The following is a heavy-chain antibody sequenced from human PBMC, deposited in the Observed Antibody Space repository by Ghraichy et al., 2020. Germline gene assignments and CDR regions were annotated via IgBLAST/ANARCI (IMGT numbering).Heavy chain of an antibody. V-gene: IGHV3-66*01. J-gene: IGHJ6*02. CDR3: ARGDSMDV. D-gene: IGHD2-21*01. Sequence: GESLNISCAASGFTVSSNYMSWVRQAPGKGLEWVSVIYSGGSTYYADSVKGRFTISRDNSKNTLYLQMNSLRAEDTAVYYCARGDSMDVWGQGTTVTVSS. CDR2: IYSGGST. CDR1: GFTVSSNY.